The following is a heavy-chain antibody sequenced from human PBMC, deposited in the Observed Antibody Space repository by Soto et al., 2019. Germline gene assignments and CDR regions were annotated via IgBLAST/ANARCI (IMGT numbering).Heavy chain of an antibody. CDR2: INAGNGNT. J-gene: IGHJ5*02. Sequence: GASVKVSCKASGYTSTSYALHWARQAPGQRLEWMGWINAGNGNTKYSQKLQGRVTISVDTSKNQFSLKLSSVTAADTAVYYCARDGPTAEGGWFDPWGQGTLVTVSS. CDR3: ARDGPTAEGGWFDP. D-gene: IGHD6-13*01. V-gene: IGHV1-3*01. CDR1: GYTSTSYA.